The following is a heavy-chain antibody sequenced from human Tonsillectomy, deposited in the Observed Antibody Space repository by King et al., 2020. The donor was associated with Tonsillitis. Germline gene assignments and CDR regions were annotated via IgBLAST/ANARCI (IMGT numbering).Heavy chain of an antibody. Sequence: TLKESGPTLVKPPQTLTLTCTFSGFSLSTSGVGVGWIRQPPGKALEWLALIYWNDDKRYSPSLKSRLTITKDTSKNQVVLTMTNMDPVDTATYYCARSEYQLLSYYYYGMDVWGQGTTVTVSS. CDR1: GFSLSTSGVG. CDR2: IYWNDDK. CDR3: ARSEYQLLSYYYYGMDV. J-gene: IGHJ6*02. V-gene: IGHV2-5*01. D-gene: IGHD2-2*01.